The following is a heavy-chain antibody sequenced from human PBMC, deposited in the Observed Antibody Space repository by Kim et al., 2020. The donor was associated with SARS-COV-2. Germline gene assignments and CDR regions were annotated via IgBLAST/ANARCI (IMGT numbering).Heavy chain of an antibody. J-gene: IGHJ4*02. CDR3: AKSVSAEGLLECDFDY. V-gene: IGHV3-23*01. D-gene: IGHD3-3*01. Sequence: DSVEVRVTSSRDNSKNTLYLHMGSLRAEDTAVYYCAKSVSAEGLLECDFDYWGQGTLVTVSS.